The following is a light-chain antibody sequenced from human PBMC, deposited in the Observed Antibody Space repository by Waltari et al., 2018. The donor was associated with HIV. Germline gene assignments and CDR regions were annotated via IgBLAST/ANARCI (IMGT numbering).Light chain of an antibody. Sequence: DIVMTQSPDSLAVSLGERATINCKSSQSVLYSSNNKNYLAWYQQKPGQPPQLLIYWASTRKSGVPDRFSGSGSGTDFTLTISGLQADDLAVYYCQQYYTLPPTFGGGTKVEIK. CDR3: QQYYTLPPT. J-gene: IGKJ4*01. V-gene: IGKV4-1*01. CDR2: WAS. CDR1: QSVLYSSNNKNY.